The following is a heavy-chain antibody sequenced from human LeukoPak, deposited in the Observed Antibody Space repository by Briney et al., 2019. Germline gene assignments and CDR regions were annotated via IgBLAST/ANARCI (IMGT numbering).Heavy chain of an antibody. Sequence: GGSLRLSCAASGFAFSGYRMNWVRQAPGKGLEWVSYISSSSRTIYYADSVKGRFTISRDNAKNSLYLQMNSLRAEDTAVYYCARGHYDILTGYYMDVWGKGTTVTISS. V-gene: IGHV3-48*01. D-gene: IGHD3-9*01. J-gene: IGHJ6*03. CDR2: ISSSSRTI. CDR3: ARGHYDILTGYYMDV. CDR1: GFAFSGYR.